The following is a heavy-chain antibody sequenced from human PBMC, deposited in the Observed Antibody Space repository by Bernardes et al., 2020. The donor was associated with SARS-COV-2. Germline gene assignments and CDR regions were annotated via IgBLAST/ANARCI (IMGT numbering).Heavy chain of an antibody. Sequence: GGSLRLSCAASGFTFSSYGMHWVRQAPGKGLEWVAVISYDGSNKYYADSVKGRFTISRDNSKNTLYLQMNSLRAEDTAVYYCSAALILGFDYWGQGTLVTVSS. CDR2: ISYDGSNK. CDR1: GFTFSSYG. D-gene: IGHD3-22*01. CDR3: SAALILGFDY. J-gene: IGHJ4*02. V-gene: IGHV3-30*03.